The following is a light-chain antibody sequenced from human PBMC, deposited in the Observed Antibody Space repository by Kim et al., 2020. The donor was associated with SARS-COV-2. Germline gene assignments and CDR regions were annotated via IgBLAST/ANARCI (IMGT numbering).Light chain of an antibody. CDR2: SAS. V-gene: IGKV1-9*01. Sequence: IQLTQSPSSLSASVGDRVTITCRASQGISSDLAWYQQRPGRAPNRLMYSASTLHSGVPSRFSGSGSGTDFTLTISSLQPEDFATYYCQQLNSYPLTFGGGTKVDIK. CDR1: QGISSD. J-gene: IGKJ4*01. CDR3: QQLNSYPLT.